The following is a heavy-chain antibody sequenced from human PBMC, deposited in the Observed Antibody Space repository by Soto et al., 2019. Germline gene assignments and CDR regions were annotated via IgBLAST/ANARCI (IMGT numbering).Heavy chain of an antibody. CDR2: INWDSGDI. J-gene: IGHJ4*02. V-gene: IGHV3-9*01. CDR1: GISFDDYA. Sequence: SLRLSCVVSGISFDDYAMHWVRQVPGKGLEWVSGINWDSGDIGYADSVKGRFTISRDNAKNSLYLQINSLKTEDTALYYCAKDTAPGFYDANGHLDYWGQRTPVTVSS. D-gene: IGHD3-16*01. CDR3: AKDTAPGFYDANGHLDY.